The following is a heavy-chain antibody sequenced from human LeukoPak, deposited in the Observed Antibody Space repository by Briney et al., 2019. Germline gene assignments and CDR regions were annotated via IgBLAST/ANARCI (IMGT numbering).Heavy chain of an antibody. CDR3: ARLGGNSGDWFDP. D-gene: IGHD4-23*01. V-gene: IGHV4-59*01. CDR1: GGSISSYY. J-gene: IGHJ5*02. CDR2: IYYSGST. Sequence: SETLSLTCTVSGGSISSYYWSWIRQPPGKGLEWIGYIYYSGSTNYNPSLKSRVTISVDTFKNQFSLKLSSVTDADTAVYYCARLGGNSGDWFDPWGQGTLVTVSS.